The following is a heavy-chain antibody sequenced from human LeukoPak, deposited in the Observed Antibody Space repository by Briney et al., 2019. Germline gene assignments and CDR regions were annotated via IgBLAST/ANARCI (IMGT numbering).Heavy chain of an antibody. CDR2: INKDGGEK. CDR1: GFTFSSYW. D-gene: IGHD6-19*01. J-gene: IGHJ4*02. Sequence: GGSLRLSCAASGFTFSSYWMSWVRQAPGKGLEWVANINKDGGEKYYVDSVKGRFTISRDNAKNSLYLQMNSLRAEDTALYYCAKGRSGWYPDYWGQGTLVTVSS. CDR3: AKGRSGWYPDY. V-gene: IGHV3-7*03.